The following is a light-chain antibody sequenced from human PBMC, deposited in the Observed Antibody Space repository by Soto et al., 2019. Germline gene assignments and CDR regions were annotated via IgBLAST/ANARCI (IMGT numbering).Light chain of an antibody. CDR3: SAYGGSNTVV. Sequence: QSVLTQPPSASGSPGQSVTISCTGSSSDVGGYNYVYWYQQHPGKAPKLMIYEVSSRPSGVPDLLSGSNSCNTASLSVSGLQAEDEADYYCSAYGGSNTVVFGRGTKLTVL. CDR1: SSDVGGYNY. J-gene: IGLJ2*01. CDR2: EVS. V-gene: IGLV2-8*01.